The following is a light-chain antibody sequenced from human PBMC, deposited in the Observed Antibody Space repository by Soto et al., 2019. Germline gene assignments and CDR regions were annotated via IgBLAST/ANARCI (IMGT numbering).Light chain of an antibody. Sequence: QSVLTQPASVSGSPGQSITISCTGTSSDVGGYNFVSWYQQHPGKGPKLMIYDVSDRPSGISTRFSGSKSGNTASLTISGLQAEDEADYYCSSYTSSSTVVFGGGTKLTVL. CDR2: DVS. CDR3: SSYTSSSTVV. CDR1: SSDVGGYNF. J-gene: IGLJ2*01. V-gene: IGLV2-14*03.